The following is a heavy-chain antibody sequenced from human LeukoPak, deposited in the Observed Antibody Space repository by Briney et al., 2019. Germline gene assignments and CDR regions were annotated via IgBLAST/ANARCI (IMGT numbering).Heavy chain of an antibody. J-gene: IGHJ3*02. CDR3: ATSMAQDVDAFHI. Sequence: PGGSLRLSCAASGFTFSSYVMHWVRQAPGKGLEWVAIISYDGSNEYYADSVKGRFTISRDNAKNSLYLQMNNLRAEDTAMFYCATSMAQDVDAFHIWGQGTMVTVSP. CDR2: ISYDGSNE. V-gene: IGHV3-30*04. CDR1: GFTFSSYV. D-gene: IGHD2-21*01.